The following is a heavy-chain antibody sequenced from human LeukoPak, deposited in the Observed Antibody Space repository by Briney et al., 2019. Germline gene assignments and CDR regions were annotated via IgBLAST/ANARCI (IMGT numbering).Heavy chain of an antibody. Sequence: SVKVSCKASGGTFSSYAISWVRQAPGQGLEWMGRIIPILGIANYAQKFQGRVAITTDESTSTASMELSSLRSEDTAVYYCARADYYGSGNYRYYYYMDVWGKGTTVTVSS. CDR2: IIPILGIA. V-gene: IGHV1-69*04. CDR3: ARADYYGSGNYRYYYYMDV. J-gene: IGHJ6*03. D-gene: IGHD3-10*01. CDR1: GGTFSSYA.